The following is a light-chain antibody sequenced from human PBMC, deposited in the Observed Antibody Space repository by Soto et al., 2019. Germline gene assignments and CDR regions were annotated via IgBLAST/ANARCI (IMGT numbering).Light chain of an antibody. Sequence: QAVVTQSPSASASLGASVKLTCTLSSGHSSYAIAWHQQQAEKGPRYLMKLTGDGSHSKGDGIPDRFSGSSSGAERYLTISSLQSEDEADYYCQTWGSGTHVVFGGGTTLTVL. V-gene: IGLV4-69*01. CDR3: QTWGSGTHVV. J-gene: IGLJ2*01. CDR2: LTGDGSH. CDR1: SGHSSYA.